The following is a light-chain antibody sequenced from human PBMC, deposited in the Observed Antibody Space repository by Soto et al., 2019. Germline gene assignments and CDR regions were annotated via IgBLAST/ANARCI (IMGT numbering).Light chain of an antibody. CDR3: CSYAGTSTYVL. CDR2: EVS. V-gene: IGLV2-23*02. CDR1: SSDVGSYNL. J-gene: IGLJ2*01. Sequence: QSALTQPASVSGSPGQSITISCTGTSSDVGSYNLVSWYQHHPGKAPKLMIYEVSKRPSGGSDGFSGSKSGNTASLTISGLQAEDEADYYCCSYAGTSTYVLFGGGTKLTVL.